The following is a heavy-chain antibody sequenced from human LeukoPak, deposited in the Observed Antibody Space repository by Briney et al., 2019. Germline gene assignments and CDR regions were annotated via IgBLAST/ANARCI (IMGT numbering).Heavy chain of an antibody. D-gene: IGHD5-12*01. V-gene: IGHV3-23*01. CDR1: GFTFSTYA. Sequence: GGPLRLSCAASGFTFSTYAKCGVRQAPGRGLEGVSTISGSDGGTYYADSVEGRFTISRDNSKNTLYLQMNSLRTEDTAVYYCANIGYSGYDWDYWGQGTLVTVSS. CDR2: ISGSDGGT. CDR3: ANIGYSGYDWDY. J-gene: IGHJ4*02.